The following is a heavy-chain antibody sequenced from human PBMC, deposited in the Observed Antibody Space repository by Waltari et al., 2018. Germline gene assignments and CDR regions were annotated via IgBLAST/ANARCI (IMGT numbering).Heavy chain of an antibody. CDR3: AKDLSSYSSSPPAY. D-gene: IGHD6-6*01. J-gene: IGHJ4*02. CDR2: IRYDGSNK. CDR1: GFTFSSYG. Sequence: QVQLVESGGGVVQPGGSLRLSCAASGFTFSSYGIPWVRPAPGKGLEWVAFIRYDGSNKYYADSVKGRFTISRDNSKNTLYLQMNSLRAEDTAVYYCAKDLSSYSSSPPAYWGQGTLVTVSS. V-gene: IGHV3-30*02.